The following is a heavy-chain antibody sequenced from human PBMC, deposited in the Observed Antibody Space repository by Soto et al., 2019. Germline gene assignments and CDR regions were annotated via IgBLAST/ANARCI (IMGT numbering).Heavy chain of an antibody. Sequence: QVQLVQSGAEERKPGASVKVSCKSSGYTFTSYAMHWVRQAPGQRLEWMGWINDCNGNTKYSQKFQGRVTITRDTAANTAYMELRSLSSEDTAVYYCARALSGFDPWGQGTLVTVSS. CDR1: GYTFTSYA. D-gene: IGHD3-16*01. CDR3: ARALSGFDP. J-gene: IGHJ5*02. CDR2: INDCNGNT. V-gene: IGHV1-3*05.